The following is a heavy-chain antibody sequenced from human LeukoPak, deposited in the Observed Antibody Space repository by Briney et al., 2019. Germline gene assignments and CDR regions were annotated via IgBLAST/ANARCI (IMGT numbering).Heavy chain of an antibody. CDR1: GFTFDDYA. J-gene: IGHJ6*02. CDR3: AKDIGYGSGKGSHYYYYYGMDV. V-gene: IGHV3-9*01. Sequence: PGRSLRLSCAASGFTFDDYAMHWVRQAPGKGLEWVSGISWNSGSIGYADSVKGRFTISRDNTKNSLYLQMNSLRAEDTALYYCAKDIGYGSGKGSHYYYYYGMDVWGQGTTVTVSS. D-gene: IGHD3-10*01. CDR2: ISWNSGSI.